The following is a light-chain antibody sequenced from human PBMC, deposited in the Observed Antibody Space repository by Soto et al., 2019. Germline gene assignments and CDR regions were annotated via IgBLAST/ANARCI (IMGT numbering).Light chain of an antibody. Sequence: QCVLTQPPSASGSPGQSVTISCSGTSSDVGGYNYVSWHQQHPGKAPKLMIYEVSKRPSGVPDRFSGSKSGNTASLIVSGLQAEDEADYYCSSYAGSNNFVFGTGTKVTVL. CDR2: EVS. CDR1: SSDVGGYNY. J-gene: IGLJ1*01. V-gene: IGLV2-8*01. CDR3: SSYAGSNNFV.